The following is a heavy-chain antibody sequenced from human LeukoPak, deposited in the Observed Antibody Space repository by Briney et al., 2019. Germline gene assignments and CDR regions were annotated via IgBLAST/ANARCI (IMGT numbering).Heavy chain of an antibody. CDR1: GFTFSSYG. Sequence: GGSLRLSCAASGFTFSSYGMHWVRQAPGKGLEWVAVISYDGSNKYYADSVKGRFTISRDNSKNTLYLQMNSLRAEDTAVYYCAKLGIVVVVAANNYWGQGTLVTVSS. CDR3: AKLGIVVVVAANNY. V-gene: IGHV3-30*18. CDR2: ISYDGSNK. D-gene: IGHD2-15*01. J-gene: IGHJ4*02.